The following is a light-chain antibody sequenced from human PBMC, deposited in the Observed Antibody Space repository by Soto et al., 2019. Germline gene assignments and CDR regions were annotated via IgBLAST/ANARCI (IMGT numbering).Light chain of an antibody. Sequence: DIQMTQSPSILSTSVGDRVTITCRASQSVSGWLAWYQQKPGKAPKLLIYRASSLRSGVPSRFSGSASGTEFTLTISGLQPDDFATYYCRQYDRYPLTFGGGTKVEI. CDR1: QSVSGW. CDR3: RQYDRYPLT. J-gene: IGKJ4*01. CDR2: RAS. V-gene: IGKV1-5*03.